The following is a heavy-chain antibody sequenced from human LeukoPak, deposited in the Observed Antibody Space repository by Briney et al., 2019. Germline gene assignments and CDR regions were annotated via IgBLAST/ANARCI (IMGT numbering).Heavy chain of an antibody. CDR1: GFTFSNAW. Sequence: PGGSLRLSCAASGFTFSNAWMNWVRQAPGKGLEWVANIKQDGSEKYYVDSVKGRFTISRDNAKNSLYLQMDSLRVEDTAVYYCARVRYGLWGQGTLVTVSS. CDR3: ARVRYGL. D-gene: IGHD5-18*01. CDR2: IKQDGSEK. J-gene: IGHJ4*02. V-gene: IGHV3-7*03.